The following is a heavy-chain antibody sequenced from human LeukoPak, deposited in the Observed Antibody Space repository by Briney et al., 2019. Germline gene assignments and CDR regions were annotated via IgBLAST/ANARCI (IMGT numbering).Heavy chain of an antibody. CDR1: GGSISSGSYY. D-gene: IGHD6-19*01. J-gene: IGHJ3*02. Sequence: SETLSLTCTVSGGSISSGSYYWSWIRQPAGKGLEWIGRIYTSGSTNYNPSLKSRVTISVDTSKNQFSLKLSSVTAADTAVYYCARGTVAGDAFDIWGQGTMVTVSS. V-gene: IGHV4-61*02. CDR2: IYTSGST. CDR3: ARGTVAGDAFDI.